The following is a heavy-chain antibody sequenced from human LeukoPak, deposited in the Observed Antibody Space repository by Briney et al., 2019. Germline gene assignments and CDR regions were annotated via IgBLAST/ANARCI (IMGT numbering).Heavy chain of an antibody. V-gene: IGHV1-2*04. CDR3: ARDLASTSNWEFDF. D-gene: IGHD1-26*01. Sequence: GASVRVSCKASGYTFAGYFIHWVRQAPGQGLEGMGRINPNSGDTEYAPKFQGWVTMTRDTSISTAYVEVRRLISDDTAVYYCARDLASTSNWEFDFWGQGTLVIVSS. J-gene: IGHJ4*02. CDR1: GYTFAGYF. CDR2: INPNSGDT.